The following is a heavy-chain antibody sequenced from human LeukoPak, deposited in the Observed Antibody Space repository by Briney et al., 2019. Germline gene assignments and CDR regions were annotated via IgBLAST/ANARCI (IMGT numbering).Heavy chain of an antibody. V-gene: IGHV4-38-2*01. CDR1: GYSISSGYY. Sequence: PSETLSLTCAVSGYSISSGYYWGWIRQPPGKGLEWIGSIYHSGSTYYNPSLKSRVTISVDTSKNQFSLKLSSVTAADTAVYYCARADYYGSGYYFDYWGQGTLVTVSS. CDR2: IYHSGST. J-gene: IGHJ4*02. D-gene: IGHD3-10*01. CDR3: ARADYYGSGYYFDY.